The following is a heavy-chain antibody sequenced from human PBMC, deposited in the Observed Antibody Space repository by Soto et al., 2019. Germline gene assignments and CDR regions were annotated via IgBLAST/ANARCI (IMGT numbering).Heavy chain of an antibody. CDR2: ISSSSSTI. CDR1: GFTFSSYS. V-gene: IGHV3-48*02. Sequence: GGSLRLSCAASGFTFSSYSMNWVRQAPGKGLEWVSYISSSSSTIYHADSVKGRFTISRDNAKNSLYLQMDSLRDEDTAVYYCARPEYSSSSYGMDVWGQGTTVTVSS. D-gene: IGHD6-6*01. CDR3: ARPEYSSSSYGMDV. J-gene: IGHJ6*02.